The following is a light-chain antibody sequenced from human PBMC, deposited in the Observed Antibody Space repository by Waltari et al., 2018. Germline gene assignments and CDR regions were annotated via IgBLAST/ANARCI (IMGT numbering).Light chain of an antibody. V-gene: IGLV2-14*03. Sequence: QSALTQPASVSGSPGQSITISCTGTRRDVGGYNYPSWYQQHPGKAPKVVIFDASYRPSGVSNRFSASKSGNTASLTISGLQAEDEADYYCTSYTSSHGLVFGTGTKVTVL. CDR1: RRDVGGYNY. J-gene: IGLJ1*01. CDR2: DAS. CDR3: TSYTSSHGLV.